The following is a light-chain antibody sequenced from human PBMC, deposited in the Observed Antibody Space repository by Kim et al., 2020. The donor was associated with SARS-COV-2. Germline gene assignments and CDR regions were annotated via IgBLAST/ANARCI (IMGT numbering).Light chain of an antibody. Sequence: SPGERTTLACRASQSVSSSYLAWYQQKPGQAPRLLIYGASSSATGIPDRFSGSGSGTDFTLTISRLEPEDFAVYYCQQYGSSPPYSFGQGTKLEI. CDR3: QQYGSSPPYS. CDR2: GAS. V-gene: IGKV3-20*01. J-gene: IGKJ2*03. CDR1: QSVSSSY.